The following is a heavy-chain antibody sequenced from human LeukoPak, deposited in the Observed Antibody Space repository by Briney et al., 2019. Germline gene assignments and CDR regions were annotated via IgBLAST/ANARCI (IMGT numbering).Heavy chain of an antibody. Sequence: ASVKVCCKASGYTFTSYYMHWVRQAPGQGLEWMGIINPSGGSTSYAQKFQGRVTMTRDTSTSTVYMELSSLRSEDTAVYYCARGPGLGYCSGCSCYWFDPWGQGTLVTVSS. CDR3: ARGPGLGYCSGCSCYWFDP. CDR1: GYTFTSYY. V-gene: IGHV1-46*01. D-gene: IGHD2-15*01. CDR2: INPSGGST. J-gene: IGHJ5*02.